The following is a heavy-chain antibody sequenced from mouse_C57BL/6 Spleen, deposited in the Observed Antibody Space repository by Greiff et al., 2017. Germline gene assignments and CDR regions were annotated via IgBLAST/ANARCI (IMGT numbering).Heavy chain of an antibody. V-gene: IGHV1-82*01. J-gene: IGHJ4*01. CDR1: GYAFSSSW. CDR3: ARGGFYYGSVYAMDY. D-gene: IGHD1-1*01. Sequence: LQESGPELVKPGASVKISCKASGYAFSSSWMNWVKQRPGKGLEWIGRIYPGDGDTNYNGKFKGKATLTADKSSSTAYMQLSSLTSEDSAVYFCARGGFYYGSVYAMDYWGQGTSVTVSS. CDR2: IYPGDGDT.